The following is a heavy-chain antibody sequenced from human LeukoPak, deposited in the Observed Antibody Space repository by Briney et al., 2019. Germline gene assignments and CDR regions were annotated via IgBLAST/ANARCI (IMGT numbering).Heavy chain of an antibody. Sequence: GGSLRLSCAASGFTFSSYAMHWVRQAPGKGLEWVAVISYDGSNKYYADSVRGRFTISRDNSKNTLYLQMNSLRAEDTAVYYCAKARDGYNLVPFDYWGQGTLVTVSS. J-gene: IGHJ4*02. CDR3: AKARDGYNLVPFDY. CDR1: GFTFSSYA. V-gene: IGHV3-30-3*01. CDR2: ISYDGSNK. D-gene: IGHD5-24*01.